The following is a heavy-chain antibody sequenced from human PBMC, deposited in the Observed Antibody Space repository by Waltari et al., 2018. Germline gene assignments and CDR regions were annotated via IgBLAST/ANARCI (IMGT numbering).Heavy chain of an antibody. CDR2: TIPIFGTA. CDR1: GGTFSSYA. CDR3: ARNPITIFGVVIIRYDY. V-gene: IGHV1-69*01. Sequence: QVQLVQSGAEVKKPGSSVMVSCKASGGTFSSYAISWVRQAPGQGLEWMGGTIPIFGTANYAQKFKGRVTITADESTSTAYMELSSLRSEDTAVYYCARNPITIFGVVIIRYDYWGQGTLVTVSS. D-gene: IGHD3-3*01. J-gene: IGHJ4*02.